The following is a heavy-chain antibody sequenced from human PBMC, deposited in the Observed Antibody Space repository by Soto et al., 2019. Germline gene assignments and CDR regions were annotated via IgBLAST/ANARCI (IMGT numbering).Heavy chain of an antibody. J-gene: IGHJ6*02. V-gene: IGHV4-39*01. CDR1: GGSIISSSYY. Sequence: AETLSLTCTVSGGSIISSSYYFFCIREPPWKGLEWIGSIYYSGSTYYNPSLKSRVTISVDTSKNQFSLKLSSVTAADTAVYYCATRIAARLMYYYGMDVWGQGTTVTVSS. D-gene: IGHD6-6*01. CDR3: ATRIAARLMYYYGMDV. CDR2: IYYSGST.